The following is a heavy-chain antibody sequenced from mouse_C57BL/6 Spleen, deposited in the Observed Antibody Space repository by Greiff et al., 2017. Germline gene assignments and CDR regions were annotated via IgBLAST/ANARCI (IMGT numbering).Heavy chain of an antibody. J-gene: IGHJ2*01. V-gene: IGHV1-80*01. CDR3: AREYDGYVFDY. CDR1: GYAFSSYW. Sequence: QVQLQQSGAELVKPGASVKISCKASGYAFSSYWMNWVKQRPGKGLEWIGQIYPGDGDTNYNGKFKGKATLTADKSSSTAYMQLSSLTSEDSAVYFCAREYDGYVFDYWGQGTTLTVSS. CDR2: IYPGDGDT. D-gene: IGHD2-3*01.